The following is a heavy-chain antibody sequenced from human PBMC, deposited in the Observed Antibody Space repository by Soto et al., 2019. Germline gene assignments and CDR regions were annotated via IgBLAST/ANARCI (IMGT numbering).Heavy chain of an antibody. CDR3: ARGPSLDILTGPDYYGMEV. V-gene: IGHV4-31*03. CDR2: IYYSGST. D-gene: IGHD3-9*01. J-gene: IGHJ6*02. Sequence: SETLSLTCTVSGGSISSGGYYWSWIRRHPGKGLEWIGYIYYSGSTYYNPSLKSRVTISVDTSKNQFSLKLSSVTAADTAVYYCARGPSLDILTGPDYYGMEVWRQGTTVTV. CDR1: GGSISSGGYY.